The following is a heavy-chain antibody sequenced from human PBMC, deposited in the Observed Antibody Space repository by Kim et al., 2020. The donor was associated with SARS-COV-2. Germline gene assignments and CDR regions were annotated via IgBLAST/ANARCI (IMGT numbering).Heavy chain of an antibody. CDR3: ARDHFTVNDY. Sequence: STTYADHWKSRYSISTDNAKTTMDLQMNSLGAEDTAVYYCARDHFTVNDYWGQGTLVTVSS. CDR2: ST. J-gene: IGHJ4*02. V-gene: IGHV3-74*03. D-gene: IGHD4-4*01.